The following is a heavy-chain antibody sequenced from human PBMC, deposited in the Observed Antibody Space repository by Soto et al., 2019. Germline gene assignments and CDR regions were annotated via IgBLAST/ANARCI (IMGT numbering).Heavy chain of an antibody. D-gene: IGHD3-10*01. CDR1: GGTFSSYA. J-gene: IGHJ4*02. CDR3: AREYYYGSGSYSYFDY. CDR2: IIPIFGTA. Sequence: VKVSCKASGGTFSSYAISWVRQAPGQGLEWMGGIIPIFGTANYAQKFQGRVTITADESTSTAYMELSSLRSEDTAVYYCAREYYYGSGSYSYFDYWGQGTRVTVSS. V-gene: IGHV1-69*01.